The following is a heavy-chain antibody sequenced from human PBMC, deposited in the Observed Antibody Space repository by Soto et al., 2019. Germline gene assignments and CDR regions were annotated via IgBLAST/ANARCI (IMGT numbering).Heavy chain of an antibody. J-gene: IGHJ6*02. CDR1: GFTFSSYA. V-gene: IGHV3-30-3*01. D-gene: IGHD1-26*01. Sequence: GGSLRLSCAASGFTFSSYAMHWVRQAPGKGLEWVAVISYDGSNKYYADSVKGRFTISRDNSKNTLYLQMNSLRAEDTAVYYCARGTVGALYYYYGMDVWGQGTTVTVSS. CDR2: ISYDGSNK. CDR3: ARGTVGALYYYYGMDV.